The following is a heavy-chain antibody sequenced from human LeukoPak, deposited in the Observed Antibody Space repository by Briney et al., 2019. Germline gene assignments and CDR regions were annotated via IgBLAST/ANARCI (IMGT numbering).Heavy chain of an antibody. J-gene: IGHJ4*02. V-gene: IGHV3-30*04. CDR1: GFTFSSYA. CDR3: ARDGDSSGYPLRFFDY. D-gene: IGHD3-22*01. CDR2: ISYDGSNK. Sequence: GGSLRLSCAASGFTFSSYAMHWVRQAPGKGLEWVAVISYDGSNKYYADSVKGRFTISRDNSKNTLYLQMNSLRAEATAVYYCARDGDSSGYPLRFFDYWGQGTLVTVSS.